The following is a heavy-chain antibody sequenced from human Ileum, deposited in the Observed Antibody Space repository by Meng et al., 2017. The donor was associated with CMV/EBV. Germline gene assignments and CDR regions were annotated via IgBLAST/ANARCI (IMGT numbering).Heavy chain of an antibody. CDR2: VYYSGTT. J-gene: IGHJ4*02. V-gene: IGHV4-39*07. D-gene: IGHD3-3*01. Sequence: QLPEAASGLVKPSATLSLTCTASGGSTTSSPYYWGWIRQPPGKGLEWIGSVYYSGTTYYNPSLKSRVNMSIDTSKNRFSLKLSSATAADTAVYYCARNVGFYSSQIAYWGQGALVTVSS. CDR1: GGSTTSSPYY. CDR3: ARNVGFYSSQIAY.